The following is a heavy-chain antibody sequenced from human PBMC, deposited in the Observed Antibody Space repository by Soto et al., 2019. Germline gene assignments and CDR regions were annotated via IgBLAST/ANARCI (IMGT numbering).Heavy chain of an antibody. V-gene: IGHV4-59*01. D-gene: IGHD1-26*01. J-gene: IGHJ4*02. CDR2: IYDSGST. CDR1: CGSISEYY. CDR3: ARDRGQWDVDY. Sequence: SETLSLTCNVSCGSISEYYWTWIRQPPGKGLEWIGYIYDSGSTNYNPSLQSRVTISVDTSKNQFYLKLSSVTAADTAVYYCARDRGQWDVDYWGQGTLVT.